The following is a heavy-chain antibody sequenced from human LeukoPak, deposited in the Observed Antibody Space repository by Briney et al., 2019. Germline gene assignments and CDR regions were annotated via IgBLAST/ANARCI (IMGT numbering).Heavy chain of an antibody. Sequence: PGGSLRLSCAASGFTFSSYAMHWVRQAPGKGLEWVAVISYDGSNKYYADSVKGRFTISRDNSKNTLYLQMNSLRAEDTAVYYCARDAPTGIAVAGTPLDYWGQGTLVTVSS. V-gene: IGHV3-30-3*01. CDR1: GFTFSSYA. D-gene: IGHD6-19*01. CDR3: ARDAPTGIAVAGTPLDY. J-gene: IGHJ4*02. CDR2: ISYDGSNK.